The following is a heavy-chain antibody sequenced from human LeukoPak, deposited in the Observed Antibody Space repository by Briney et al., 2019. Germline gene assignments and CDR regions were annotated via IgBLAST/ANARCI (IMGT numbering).Heavy chain of an antibody. CDR2: INHSGST. CDR3: ARAGKGLGYCSGGSCYDWFDP. D-gene: IGHD2-15*01. V-gene: IGHV4-34*01. CDR1: GGSFSGYY. Sequence: SETLSLTCAVYGGSFSGYYWSWIRQPPGKGLEWTGEINHSGSTNYNPSLKSRVTTSVDTYKNQFSLKLSSVTAADTAVYYCARAGKGLGYCSGGSCYDWFDPWGQGTLVTVSS. J-gene: IGHJ5*02.